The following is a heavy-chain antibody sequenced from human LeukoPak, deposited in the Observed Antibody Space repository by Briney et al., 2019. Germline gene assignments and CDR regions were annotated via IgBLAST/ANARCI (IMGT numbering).Heavy chain of an antibody. V-gene: IGHV4-34*01. D-gene: IGHD6-19*01. CDR1: GGSFSGYY. CDR2: INHSGST. J-gene: IGHJ6*02. CDR3: ARGSSSSGCYRSGGYYYYGMDV. Sequence: SETLSLTCAVYGGSFSGYYWSWIRQPPGKGLEWIGEINHSGSTNYNPSLKSRVTISVDTSKNQFSLKLRSVTAADTAVYYCARGSSSSGCYRSGGYYYYGMDVWGQGTTVTVSS.